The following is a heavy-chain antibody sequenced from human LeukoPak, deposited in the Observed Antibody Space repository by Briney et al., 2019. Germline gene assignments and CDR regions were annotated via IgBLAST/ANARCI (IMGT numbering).Heavy chain of an antibody. D-gene: IGHD3-10*01. CDR1: GGSLSSVNYY. V-gene: IGHV4-39*01. CDR3: AKHYMGSSYNHGLDC. CDR2: IYYSGTT. J-gene: IGHJ4*02. Sequence: SETLSLTCTVSGGSLSSVNYYWGWIRQPPGKGLEWIGSIYYSGTTYYNPSLKSRVTISVDTPKNQFSLKLSSVTAADTALYYCAKHYMGSSYNHGLDCWGQGTLVTVSS.